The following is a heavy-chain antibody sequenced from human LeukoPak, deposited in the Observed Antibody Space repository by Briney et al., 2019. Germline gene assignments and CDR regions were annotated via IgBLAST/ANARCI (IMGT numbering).Heavy chain of an antibody. CDR2: IHHSGSS. CDR3: ARGGNRFGGFYFDY. J-gene: IGHJ4*02. CDR1: ADSLSSGGHY. D-gene: IGHD3-10*01. Sequence: SQTLSLTCTVSADSLSSGGHYWAWIRQLPGKGLESIGFIHHSGSSRRNPSLKDRVAISVDASRKQFALRLSSVTAADTAIYYCARGGNRFGGFYFDYWGQGIQVIVSS. V-gene: IGHV4-31*03.